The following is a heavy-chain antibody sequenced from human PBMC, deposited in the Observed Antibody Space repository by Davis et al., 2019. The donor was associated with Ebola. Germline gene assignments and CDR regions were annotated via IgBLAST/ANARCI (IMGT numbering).Heavy chain of an antibody. D-gene: IGHD3-16*01. V-gene: IGHV3-21*01. J-gene: IGHJ6*02. CDR2: ISSDSDYI. CDR1: GFTFSTYS. Sequence: PGGSLRLSCAASGFTFSTYSMSWVRQAPGKGLEWVSSISSDSDYIYYADSAKGRFTISRDNAKNSLYLQMNSLRAEDTAVYYCARDRPLDFFFGDYYGMDVGGQGTTVTVSS. CDR3: ARDRPLDFFFGDYYGMDV.